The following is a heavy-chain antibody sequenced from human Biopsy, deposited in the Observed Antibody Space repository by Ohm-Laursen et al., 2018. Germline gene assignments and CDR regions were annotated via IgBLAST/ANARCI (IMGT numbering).Heavy chain of an antibody. J-gene: IGHJ4*02. V-gene: IGHV4-34*01. CDR1: GGSIISYY. CDR2: INHRGSA. D-gene: IGHD3-16*01. CDR3: ARMGASRNRDDY. Sequence: TLSLTWSVSGGSIISYYWTWIRQPPGKGLEWIGEINHRGSANHNPSLRSRVTMSVDTSKNQFSLKLTSVTAADTAVYYCARMGASRNRDDYWGQGTVVTVPS.